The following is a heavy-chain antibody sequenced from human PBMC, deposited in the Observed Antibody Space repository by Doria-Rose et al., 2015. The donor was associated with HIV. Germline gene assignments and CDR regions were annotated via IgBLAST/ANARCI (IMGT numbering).Heavy chain of an antibody. D-gene: IGHD6-13*01. CDR2: IFSDDER. CDR1: GVSLSSPGMG. J-gene: IGHJ4*02. V-gene: IGHV2-26*01. Sequence: QESGPVLVKPIETLTLTCTVSGVSLSSPGMGASWIRQPPGRALEWLANIFSDDERSYKTSLKSRLTISRGTSKSQVVLTMTDMDPVDTAAYYCARIKSSRWYHKYYFDFWGQGTLVIVSA. CDR3: ARIKSSRWYHKYYFDF.